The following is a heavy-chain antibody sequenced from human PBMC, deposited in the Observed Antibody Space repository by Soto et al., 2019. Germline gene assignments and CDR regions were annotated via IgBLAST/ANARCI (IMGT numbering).Heavy chain of an antibody. V-gene: IGHV1-18*01. D-gene: IGHD3-10*01. CDR3: ARGNYYGSGQNWFDP. CDR2: ISAYNGNT. Sequence: ASVKVSCKASGYTFTSYGISWVRQAPGQGLEWMGWISAYNGNTNYAQKIQGRVTMTTDTSTSTAYMELRSLRSDDTAVYYCARGNYYGSGQNWFDPWGQGTLVTVSS. J-gene: IGHJ5*02. CDR1: GYTFTSYG.